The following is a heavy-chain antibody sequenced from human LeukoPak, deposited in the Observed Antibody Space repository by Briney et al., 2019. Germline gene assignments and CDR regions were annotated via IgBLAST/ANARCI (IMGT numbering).Heavy chain of an antibody. J-gene: IGHJ4*02. V-gene: IGHV1-46*01. CDR1: GYSFTTYY. Sequence: ASVTLSCKASGYSFTTYYMHWVRQAPGQGLEWMGIISPSGDSTTYAQKFQGRVTMTRDSSTSTVHMDLSSLRSEDTAVYYCARDGGCFNCDCWGQGALAIVSS. CDR3: ARDGGCFNCDC. CDR2: ISPSGDST. D-gene: IGHD5-24*01.